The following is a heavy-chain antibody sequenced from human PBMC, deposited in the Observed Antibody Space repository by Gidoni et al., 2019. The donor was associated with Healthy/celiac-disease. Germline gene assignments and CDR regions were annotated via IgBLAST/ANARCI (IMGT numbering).Heavy chain of an antibody. CDR1: GFTVSSNY. CDR3: ARISWSYEEALPRKKNDAFDI. V-gene: IGHV3-53*01. D-gene: IGHD1-26*01. J-gene: IGHJ3*02. Sequence: EVQLVESGGGLIQPGGSLRLSGAASGFTVSSNYLSWVRQAPGQGLEWVSVIYSGGSTYYADSVKGRFTISRDNSKNTLYLQMNSLRAEDTAVYYCARISWSYEEALPRKKNDAFDIWGQGTMVTVSS. CDR2: IYSGGST.